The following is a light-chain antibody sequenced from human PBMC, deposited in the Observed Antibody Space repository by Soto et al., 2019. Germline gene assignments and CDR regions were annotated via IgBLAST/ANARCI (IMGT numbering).Light chain of an antibody. V-gene: IGKV1-39*01. Sequence: DIQMTQSPSSLSASVGDRVTITCRASQSISSYLNWYQQKPGKAPKLLIYAASSLQSGVPSRFSGSGSGTDFTLTISSLQPEDCATYYCQQFYSTPYAFGQGTKLQIK. CDR1: QSISSY. CDR3: QQFYSTPYA. J-gene: IGKJ2*01. CDR2: AAS.